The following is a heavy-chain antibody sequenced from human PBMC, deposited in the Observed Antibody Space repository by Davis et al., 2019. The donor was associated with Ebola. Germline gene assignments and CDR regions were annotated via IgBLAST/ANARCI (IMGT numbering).Heavy chain of an antibody. CDR3: VRGTVLFRGVDY. CDR1: GFTFSIHW. D-gene: IGHD3-10*01. Sequence: PGGSLRPSCAASGFTFSIHWMHWVRQVPGRGLVWVSTISPYGTMTYNVDSVKGRFTISSDNAKNTLYLQMSSLRGEDTAVYYCVRGTVLFRGVDYWGKGTLVTVSS. J-gene: IGHJ4*02. V-gene: IGHV3-74*01. CDR2: ISPYGTMT.